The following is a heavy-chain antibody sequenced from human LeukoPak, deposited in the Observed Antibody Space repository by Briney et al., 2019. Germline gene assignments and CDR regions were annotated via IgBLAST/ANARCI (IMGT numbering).Heavy chain of an antibody. CDR3: ARDRPYDILTGYDAFDI. V-gene: IGHV4-59*01. Sequence: SETLSLTCTVSGGSISSYYWSWIRQPPGKGLEWIGYIYYSGSTNYNPSLKSRVTISVDTSKNQFSLKLSSVTAADMAVYYCARDRPYDILTGYDAFDIWGQGTMVTVSS. CDR1: GGSISSYY. CDR2: IYYSGST. J-gene: IGHJ3*02. D-gene: IGHD3-9*01.